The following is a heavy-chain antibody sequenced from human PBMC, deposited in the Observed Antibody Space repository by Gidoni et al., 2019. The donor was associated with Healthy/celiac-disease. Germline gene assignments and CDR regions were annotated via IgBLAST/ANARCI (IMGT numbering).Heavy chain of an antibody. CDR1: GGSISSSSYY. CDR3: ARHTGDYCGGDCYSPTNWFDP. D-gene: IGHD2-21*02. CDR2: IYYSGST. J-gene: IGHJ5*02. V-gene: IGHV4-39*01. Sequence: QLQLQESGPGLVKPSETLSLTCTVSGGSISSSSYYWGWIRQPPGKGLEWIGSIYYSGSTYYNPSLKSRVTISVDTSKNQFSLKLSSVTAADTAVYYCARHTGDYCGGDCYSPTNWFDPWGQGTLVTVSS.